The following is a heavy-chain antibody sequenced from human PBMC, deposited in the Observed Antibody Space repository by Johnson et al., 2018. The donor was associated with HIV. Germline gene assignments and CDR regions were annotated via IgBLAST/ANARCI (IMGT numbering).Heavy chain of an antibody. CDR2: ISSSGNTI. CDR1: GFTFRDYY. CDR3: ARGRITVEGGDQRGGAFDI. V-gene: IGHV3-11*04. Sequence: QMQLVESGGDLVKPGGSLRLSCAASGFTFRDYYMSWIRQAPGKGLEWVSYISSSGNTIYYADSVKGRFTISRDNAKNSLYLQMNSLRAEDTAVFYCARGRITVEGGDQRGGAFDIWGQGTMVTVSS. J-gene: IGHJ3*02. D-gene: IGHD3-16*01.